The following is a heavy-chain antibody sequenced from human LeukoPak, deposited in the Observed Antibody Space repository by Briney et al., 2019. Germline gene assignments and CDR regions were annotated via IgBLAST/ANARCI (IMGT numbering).Heavy chain of an antibody. J-gene: IGHJ4*02. V-gene: IGHV3-33*01. D-gene: IGHD3-22*01. Sequence: GGSLRLSCAASGFTFSSYGMHWVRQAPGKGLEWVAVIWYDGSNKYYADSVKGRFTISRDNSKNTLYLQMNSLRAEDTAVYYCARGQFYDTSRNYFDYWGQGTLVTVSS. CDR3: ARGQFYDTSRNYFDY. CDR2: IWYDGSNK. CDR1: GFTFSSYG.